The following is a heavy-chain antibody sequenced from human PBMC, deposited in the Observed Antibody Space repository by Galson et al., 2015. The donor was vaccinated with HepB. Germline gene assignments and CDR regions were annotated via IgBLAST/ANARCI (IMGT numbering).Heavy chain of an antibody. CDR1: GGSISSSIYY. V-gene: IGHV4-39*01. Sequence: TLSLTCTVSGGSISSSIYYWGWIRQPPGKGLEWIGSIYYSGSTYYNPSLKSRVTISVDTSKNQFSLKLSSVTAADTAVYYCARLDRDTAMVHTIDYWGQGTLVTVSS. J-gene: IGHJ4*02. CDR2: IYYSGST. D-gene: IGHD5-18*01. CDR3: ARLDRDTAMVHTIDY.